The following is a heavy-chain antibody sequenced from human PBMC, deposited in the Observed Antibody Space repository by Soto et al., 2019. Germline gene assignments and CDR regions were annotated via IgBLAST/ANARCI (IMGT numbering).Heavy chain of an antibody. CDR3: ASGLGDYAPFDY. Sequence: SETLSLTCTVYGGSFSGYYWSWIRQPPGKGLEWIGEINHSGSTNYNPSLKSRVTISVDTSKNQFSLKLSSVTAADTAVYFCASGLGDYAPFDYWGQGTLVTVSS. J-gene: IGHJ4*02. CDR1: GGSFSGYY. V-gene: IGHV4-34*01. D-gene: IGHD4-17*01. CDR2: INHSGST.